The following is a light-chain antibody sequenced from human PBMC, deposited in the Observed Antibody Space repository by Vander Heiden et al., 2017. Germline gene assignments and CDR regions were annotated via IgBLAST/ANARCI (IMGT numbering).Light chain of an antibody. J-gene: IGKJ2*01. CDR3: MQGTHWLYT. CDR1: QSLVYSDGNTY. CDR2: RVS. V-gene: IGKV2-30*01. Sequence: DVVMTQSPLSLPVTLGQPASISCRSSQSLVYSDGNTYLTWFQQRPGRSPRRLIYRVSNRDSGVPDRFSGSGSGTDFTLKSSRVEAEDVGIYYCMQGTHWLYTFGQGTKLEIK.